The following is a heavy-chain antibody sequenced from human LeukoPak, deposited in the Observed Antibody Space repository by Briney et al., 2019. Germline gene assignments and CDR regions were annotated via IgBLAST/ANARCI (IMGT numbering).Heavy chain of an antibody. D-gene: IGHD6-6*01. J-gene: IGHJ6*03. Sequence: GGSLRLSCAASGFTFSNFGMHWVRQAPGKGLEWVAVISYDGSNKYYADSVKGRFTISRDNSKNTLYLQMNSLRAEDTAVYYCARDLAARPLYYYYYMDVWGKGTTVTVSS. CDR2: ISYDGSNK. CDR3: ARDLAARPLYYYYYMDV. V-gene: IGHV3-30*19. CDR1: GFTFSNFG.